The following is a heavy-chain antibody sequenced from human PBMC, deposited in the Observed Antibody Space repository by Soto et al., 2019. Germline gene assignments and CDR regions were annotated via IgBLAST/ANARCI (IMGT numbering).Heavy chain of an antibody. CDR3: ARTPRYYDILTGYYYYFDY. V-gene: IGHV1-3*01. J-gene: IGHJ4*02. Sequence: GASVKVSCKASGYTFTSYAMHWVRQAPGQRLEWMGWINAGNGNTKYSQKFQGRVTITRDTSASTAYMELSSLRSEDTAVYYCARTPRYYDILTGYYYYFDYWGQGTLVTVSS. CDR1: GYTFTSYA. CDR2: INAGNGNT. D-gene: IGHD3-9*01.